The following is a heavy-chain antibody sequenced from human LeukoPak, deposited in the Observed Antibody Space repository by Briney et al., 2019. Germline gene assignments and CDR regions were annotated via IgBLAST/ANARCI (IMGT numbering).Heavy chain of an antibody. CDR2: ISYDGSNK. CDR3: ARSYSSGWYAPIDY. J-gene: IGHJ4*02. D-gene: IGHD6-19*01. Sequence: GRSLSLSCAASGFTFSSYAMHWVRQAPGKGLEWVAVISYDGSNKYYADSVKGRFTISRDNSKNTLYLQMNSLRAEDTAVYYCARSYSSGWYAPIDYWGQGTLVTVSS. CDR1: GFTFSSYA. V-gene: IGHV3-30-3*01.